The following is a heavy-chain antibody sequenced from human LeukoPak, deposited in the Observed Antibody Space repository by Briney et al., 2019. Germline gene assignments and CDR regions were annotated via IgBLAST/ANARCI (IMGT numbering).Heavy chain of an antibody. V-gene: IGHV3-66*02. CDR1: GFTVSSNY. J-gene: IGHJ4*02. Sequence: GGSLRLSCAASGFTVSSNYMSWVRQAPGKGPEWVSVIYSGGSTYYADSVKGRFTISRDNSKNTLYLQMNSLRAEDTAVYYCARDLINYYFDYWGQGTLVTVSS. D-gene: IGHD3-10*01. CDR2: IYSGGST. CDR3: ARDLINYYFDY.